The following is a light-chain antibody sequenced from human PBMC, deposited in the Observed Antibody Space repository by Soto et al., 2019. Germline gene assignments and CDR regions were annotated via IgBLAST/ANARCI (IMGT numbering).Light chain of an antibody. J-gene: IGLJ1*01. CDR2: SNN. CDR1: SSNIGSNT. Sequence: QSVLTQPPSASGTPGQRVTISCPGSSSNIGSNTVNWYQQLPGTAPKLLIYSNNQRPSGVPDRFSGSKSGTSASLAISGLQSEDEADYYCAAWDDSLNGLYVFGNGTKVTVL. CDR3: AAWDDSLNGLYV. V-gene: IGLV1-44*01.